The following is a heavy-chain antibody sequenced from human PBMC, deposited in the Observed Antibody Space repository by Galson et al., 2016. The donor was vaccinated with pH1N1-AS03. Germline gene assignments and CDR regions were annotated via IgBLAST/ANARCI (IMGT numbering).Heavy chain of an antibody. Sequence: LSCAASGFTFSSYAMRWVRQAPGKGLEWVSAISGRGDSTYYADSVKGRFTISRDNSKNTLYLQMNSLGAEDTAVYYCTKDKSYGDYPSWFDPWGQGTLVTVSS. V-gene: IGHV3-23*01. D-gene: IGHD4-17*01. J-gene: IGHJ5*02. CDR2: ISGRGDST. CDR3: TKDKSYGDYPSWFDP. CDR1: GFTFSSYA.